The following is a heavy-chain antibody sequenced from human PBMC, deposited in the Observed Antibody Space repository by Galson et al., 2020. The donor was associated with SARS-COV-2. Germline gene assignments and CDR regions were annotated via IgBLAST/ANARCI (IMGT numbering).Heavy chain of an antibody. V-gene: IGHV3-23*01. CDR1: GFTFSSSA. CDR2: INDSGGST. CDR3: ATWLNWNYADN. J-gene: IGHJ4*02. Sequence: GGSLRLSCAASGFTFSSSAMSWVRRAPGKGLEWVSAINDSGGSTYYADSVKGRFTIPRDNSKSTLYLQVNSLRAEDTAVYYCATWLNWNYADNWGQGTRVTVSS. D-gene: IGHD1-7*01.